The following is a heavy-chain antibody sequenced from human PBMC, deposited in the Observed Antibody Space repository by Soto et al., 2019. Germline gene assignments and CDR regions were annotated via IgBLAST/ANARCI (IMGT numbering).Heavy chain of an antibody. CDR2: IYSSGYT. CDR1: GGYISSYY. D-gene: IGHD3-22*01. V-gene: IGHV4-59*01. Sequence: SETLSLTCTVSGGYISSYYWNWIRQPPGKGLEWIGYIYSSGYTNYNPSLKTRVTMSVDTSKNQFSLKLSSASAADSAIYYCARGSSNDRSFGFDYWGQGTLVTVSS. J-gene: IGHJ4*02. CDR3: ARGSSNDRSFGFDY.